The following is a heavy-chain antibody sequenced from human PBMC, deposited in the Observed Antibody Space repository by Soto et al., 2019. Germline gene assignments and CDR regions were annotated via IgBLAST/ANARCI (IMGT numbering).Heavy chain of an antibody. D-gene: IGHD3-10*01. CDR1: GGSFSGYY. V-gene: IGHV4-34*01. CDR3: ARGKEALLWFGESTDFDY. CDR2: INHSGST. J-gene: IGHJ4*02. Sequence: SETLSLTCAVYGGSFSGYYWSWIRQPPGKGLEWIGEINHSGSTNYNPSLKSRVTISVDTSKNQFSLKLSSVTAADTAVYYCARGKEALLWFGESTDFDYWGQGTLVTVSS.